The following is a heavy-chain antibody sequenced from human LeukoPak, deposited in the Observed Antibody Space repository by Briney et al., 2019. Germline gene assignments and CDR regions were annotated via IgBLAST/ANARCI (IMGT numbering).Heavy chain of an antibody. V-gene: IGHV3-30*18. CDR3: AKCVNEGCPIDY. CDR2: ISYDGSNK. CDR1: GFTFSSYG. Sequence: PGRSLRLSCAASGFTFSSYGMHWVRQAPGKGLEWVAVISYDGSNKYYADSVKGRFTISRDNSKNTLYLQMNSLRAEDTAVYYCAKCVNEGCPIDYWGQGTLVTVSS. D-gene: IGHD1-1*01. J-gene: IGHJ4*02.